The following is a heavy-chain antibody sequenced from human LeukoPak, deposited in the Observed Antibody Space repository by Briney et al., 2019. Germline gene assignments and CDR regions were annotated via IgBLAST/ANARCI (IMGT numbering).Heavy chain of an antibody. V-gene: IGHV3-48*03. J-gene: IGHJ4*02. CDR2: ISTSGDTI. CDR1: GFTFSSYE. D-gene: IGHD3-9*01. Sequence: GGSLRLSCAASGFTFSSYEMHWVRQAPGKGLEWVSYISTSGDTIYYGDSVKGRFTITRDNAKNLLYLQMNSLRAEDTAVYYCARPPALNYWGQGTLVTVSS. CDR3: ARPPALNY.